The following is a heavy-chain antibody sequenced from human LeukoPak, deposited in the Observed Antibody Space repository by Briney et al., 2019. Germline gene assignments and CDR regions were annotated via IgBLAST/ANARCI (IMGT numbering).Heavy chain of an antibody. CDR2: INAGNGNT. Sequence: ASVKVSCKASGYTFISYAMYWVRQAPGQRLEWMGWINAGNGNTKYSQKFQGRVTITRDTSASTAYMELSSLRSEDTAVYYCARKSEGYSGYELDYWGQGTLVTVSS. CDR1: GYTFISYA. D-gene: IGHD5-12*01. CDR3: ARKSEGYSGYELDY. V-gene: IGHV1-3*01. J-gene: IGHJ4*02.